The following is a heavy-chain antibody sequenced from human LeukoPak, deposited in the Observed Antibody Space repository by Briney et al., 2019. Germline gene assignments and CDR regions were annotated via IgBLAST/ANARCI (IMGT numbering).Heavy chain of an antibody. V-gene: IGHV1-46*01. Sequence: GRSLRLSCAASGYTFTSYYMHWVRQAPGQGLEWMGIINPSGGSTSSAQKFQGRVTMTRDTSTSTVYMELSSLRSEDTAVYYCARKSNTSSGWFAFDYWGQGTLVTVSS. J-gene: IGHJ4*02. CDR1: GYTFTSYY. D-gene: IGHD6-19*01. CDR3: ARKSNTSSGWFAFDY. CDR2: INPSGGST.